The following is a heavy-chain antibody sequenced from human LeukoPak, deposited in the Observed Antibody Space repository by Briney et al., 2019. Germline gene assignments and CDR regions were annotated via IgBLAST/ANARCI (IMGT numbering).Heavy chain of an antibody. CDR3: ARVGDGNFDY. J-gene: IGHJ4*02. D-gene: IGHD3-16*01. V-gene: IGHV4-59*08. CDR2: VYYSGNT. Sequence: PSETLSLTCTVSGGSISSYYWSWIRKPPGKRLEWIGYVYYSGNTNYNPSLRSRVTISIDTSKNQFSLKLSSVTAADTAVYYCARVGDGNFDYWGRGTLVTVSS. CDR1: GGSISSYY.